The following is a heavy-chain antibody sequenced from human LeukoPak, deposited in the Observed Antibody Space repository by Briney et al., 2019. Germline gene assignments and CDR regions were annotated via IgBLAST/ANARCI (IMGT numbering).Heavy chain of an antibody. J-gene: IGHJ4*02. CDR2: ISYDGSNK. D-gene: IGHD2-21*01. Sequence: SGGSLRLSCAASGFTFSSYAMHWVRQAPGKGLEWVAVISYDGSNKYYADSVKGRFTISRDNSKNTLYLQMNSLRAEDTAVYYCARIVDPFDYWGQGTLVTVSS. V-gene: IGHV3-30*04. CDR3: ARIVDPFDY. CDR1: GFTFSSYA.